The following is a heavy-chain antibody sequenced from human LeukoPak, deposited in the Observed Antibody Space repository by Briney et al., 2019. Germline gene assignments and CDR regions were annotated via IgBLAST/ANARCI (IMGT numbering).Heavy chain of an antibody. D-gene: IGHD2-2*01. Sequence: ASVKVSCKASGYTFTGYYMHWVRQAPGQGLEWMGWINPNSGGTNYAQKFQGRVTMTRDTSISTAYMELSRLRSDDTAVYCCARDRGYCSSTSCPPRKNWFDPWGQGTLVTVSS. CDR2: INPNSGGT. CDR1: GYTFTGYY. CDR3: ARDRGYCSSTSCPPRKNWFDP. V-gene: IGHV1-2*02. J-gene: IGHJ5*02.